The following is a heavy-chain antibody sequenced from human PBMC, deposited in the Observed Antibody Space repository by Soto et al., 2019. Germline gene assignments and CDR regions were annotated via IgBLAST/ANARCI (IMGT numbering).Heavy chain of an antibody. CDR2: ISYDGSNK. V-gene: IGHV3-30-3*01. CDR3: AREGYYDSSGYPGHWFDP. J-gene: IGHJ5*02. CDR1: GFTFSSYA. Sequence: GGSLRLSCAASGFTFSSYAMHWVRQAPGKGLEWVAVISYDGSNKYYADSVKGRFTISRDNSKNTLYLQMNSLRAEDTAVYYCAREGYYDSSGYPGHWFDPWGQGTLVTVSS. D-gene: IGHD3-22*01.